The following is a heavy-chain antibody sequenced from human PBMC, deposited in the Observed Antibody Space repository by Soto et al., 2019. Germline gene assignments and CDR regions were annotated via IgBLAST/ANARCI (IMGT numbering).Heavy chain of an antibody. CDR2: ISYDGSNK. Sequence: QVQLVESGGGVVQPGRSLRLSCAASGFTFSSYAMHWVRQAPGKGLEWVAVISYDGSNKYYADSVKGRFTISRDNSKNXXYLQMNSLRAEDTAVYYCARAYYYDSSGYHWYFDLWGRGTLVTVSS. J-gene: IGHJ2*01. D-gene: IGHD3-22*01. CDR1: GFTFSSYA. V-gene: IGHV3-30-3*01. CDR3: ARAYYYDSSGYHWYFDL.